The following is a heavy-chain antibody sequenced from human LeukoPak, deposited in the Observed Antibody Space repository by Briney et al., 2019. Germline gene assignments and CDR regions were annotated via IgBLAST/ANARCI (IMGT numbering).Heavy chain of an antibody. CDR3: ARDSTVTRYSMQYDY. CDR2: INPSGGST. V-gene: IGHV1-46*01. J-gene: IGHJ4*02. CDR1: GYTFTSYY. D-gene: IGHD4-17*01. Sequence: ASVKVSCKASGYTFTSYYMHWVRQAPGQGLEWMGIINPSGGSTSYAQKFQGRVTMTRDTSTSTVYMELSSLRSEDTAVYYCARDSTVTRYSMQYDYWGQGTLVTVSS.